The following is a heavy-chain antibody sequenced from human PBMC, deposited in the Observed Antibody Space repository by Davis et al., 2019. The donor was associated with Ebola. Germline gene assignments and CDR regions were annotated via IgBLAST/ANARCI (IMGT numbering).Heavy chain of an antibody. D-gene: IGHD3-22*01. V-gene: IGHV6-1*01. Sequence: SQIPSLPCSILWDRVPCNSAAWTWLRQSPSRGLEWLGRTYYRSKWFVDYAVSVKSRITINPDTSKNQFSLQLTSVTHEDTAVYYCARDPPYDQGYDYWGQGTLVTGSS. J-gene: IGHJ4*02. CDR1: WDRVPCNSAA. CDR3: ARDPPYDQGYDY. CDR2: TYYRSKWFV.